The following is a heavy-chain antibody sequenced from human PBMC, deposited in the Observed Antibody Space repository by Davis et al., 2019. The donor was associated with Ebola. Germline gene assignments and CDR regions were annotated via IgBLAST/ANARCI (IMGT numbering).Heavy chain of an antibody. CDR2: TYYSSKWYN. Sequence: PSETLSLTCALSGASVSSGGWNWIRQSPSRGLEWLGRTYYSSKWYNDYAVSVKSRITINPDTSKNQFSLQLNSVTPEDTALYYCARGWLRAGMDVWGEGTTVTVSS. J-gene: IGHJ6*04. D-gene: IGHD5-18*01. V-gene: IGHV6-1*01. CDR1: GASVSSGG. CDR3: ARGWLRAGMDV.